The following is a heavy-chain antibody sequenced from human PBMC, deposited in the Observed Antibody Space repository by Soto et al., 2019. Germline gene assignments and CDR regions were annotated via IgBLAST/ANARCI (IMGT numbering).Heavy chain of an antibody. CDR1: GGSISSYY. CDR2: IYYSGST. CDR3: ARASTARGGIQLWWYYYYGMDV. D-gene: IGHD5-18*01. J-gene: IGHJ6*02. V-gene: IGHV4-59*01. Sequence: SETLSLTCTVSGGSISSYYLSWIRQPPGKGLEWIGYIYYSGSTNYNPSLKSRVTISVDTSKNQFSLKLSSVTAADTAVYYCARASTARGGIQLWWYYYYGMDVWGQGTTVTVYS.